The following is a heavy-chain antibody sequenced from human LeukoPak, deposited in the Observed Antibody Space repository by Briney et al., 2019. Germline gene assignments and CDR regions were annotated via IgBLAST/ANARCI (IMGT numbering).Heavy chain of an antibody. CDR1: GYTLTELS. CDR3: ATLGTMVRRYFDY. Sequence: EDSVKVSCKVSGYTLTELSMHWVRQAPGKGLEWMGGFDPEDGETIYAQKFQGRVTMTEDTSADTAYMELSSLRSEDTAVYYCATLGTMVRRYFDYWGQGTLVTVSS. CDR2: FDPEDGET. D-gene: IGHD3-10*01. J-gene: IGHJ4*02. V-gene: IGHV1-24*01.